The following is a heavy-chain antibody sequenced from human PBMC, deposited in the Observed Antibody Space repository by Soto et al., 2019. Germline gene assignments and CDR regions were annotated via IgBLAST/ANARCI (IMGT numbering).Heavy chain of an antibody. V-gene: IGHV1-69*01. CDR1: GGTISSFP. CDR3: ARSFTKSRRGGVAFDY. Sequence: QVQLVQSGAEVKKPGSSVNVSCTTAGGTISSFPINWVRQAPGQGLEWMGGIIPSDGTAKYAEKFQGRVTITADASSSTAYMDLSSLRSEDTAVYYCARSFTKSRRGGVAFDYWGQGTLLTVSP. D-gene: IGHD3-3*01. J-gene: IGHJ4*02. CDR2: IIPSDGTA.